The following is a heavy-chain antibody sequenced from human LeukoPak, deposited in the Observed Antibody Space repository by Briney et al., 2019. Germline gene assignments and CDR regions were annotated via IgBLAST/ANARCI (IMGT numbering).Heavy chain of an antibody. Sequence: PSETPSLTCAVYGESFSGYYWSWIRQPPGKGLEWIGEINQSGSTNYNPSLKSRVAISVDTSKKQFSLKLSPVTAADTAVYYCAAGCSSASCYWYYYTDVWGKGTTVTVSS. J-gene: IGHJ6*03. CDR1: GESFSGYY. V-gene: IGHV4-34*01. CDR2: INQSGST. D-gene: IGHD2-2*01. CDR3: AAGCSSASCYWYYYTDV.